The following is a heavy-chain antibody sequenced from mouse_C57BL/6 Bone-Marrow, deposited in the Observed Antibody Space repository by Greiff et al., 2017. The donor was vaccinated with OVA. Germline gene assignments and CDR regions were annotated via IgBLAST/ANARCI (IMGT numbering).Heavy chain of an antibody. J-gene: IGHJ3*01. CDR2: ISYDGSN. Sequence: DVQLQESGPGLVKPSQSLSLTCSVTGYSITSGYYWNWIRQFPGNKLEWMGYISYDGSNNYNPSLKNRISITRDTSKNQFFLKLNSVTTEDTATYYCAREDGYFAYWGQGTLVTVSA. D-gene: IGHD2-3*01. CDR1: GYSITSGYY. V-gene: IGHV3-6*01. CDR3: AREDGYFAY.